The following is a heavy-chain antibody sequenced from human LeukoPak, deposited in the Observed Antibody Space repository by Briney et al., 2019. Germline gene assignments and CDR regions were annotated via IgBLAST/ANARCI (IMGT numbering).Heavy chain of an antibody. J-gene: IGHJ4*02. Sequence: PSETLSLTCAVYGGSFSGYYWSWLRQPPGKGLGWIGEINHSGSTNYNPSLKSRVTISVDTSKNQFSLKLSSVTAADTAVYYCARHKSYYGSGSYQYYFDYWGQGTLVTVSS. V-gene: IGHV4-34*01. D-gene: IGHD3-10*01. CDR1: GGSFSGYY. CDR3: ARHKSYYGSGSYQYYFDY. CDR2: INHSGST.